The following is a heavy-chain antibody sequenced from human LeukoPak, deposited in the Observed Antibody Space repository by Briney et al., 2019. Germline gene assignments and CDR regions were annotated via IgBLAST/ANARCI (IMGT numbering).Heavy chain of an antibody. CDR2: IIPIFGTA. D-gene: IGHD2-8*01. V-gene: IGHV1-69*05. CDR1: GGTFSSYA. Sequence: ASVKVSCKASGGTFSSYAISWVRQAPGQGLEWMGGIIPIFGTANYAQKFQGRVTITTDESTSTAYMELSSLRSEDTTVYYCARANIGPVPGPFQHWGQGTLVTVSS. CDR3: ARANIGPVPGPFQH. J-gene: IGHJ1*01.